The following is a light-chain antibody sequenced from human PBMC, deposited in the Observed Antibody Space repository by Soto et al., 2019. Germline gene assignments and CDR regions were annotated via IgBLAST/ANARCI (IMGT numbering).Light chain of an antibody. CDR3: SSYAGSNNLHVV. Sequence: QSALTQPPSASGSRGQSVTISCTGISSDVDDYKYVSWYLQHPGKAPKLIIYELSQRPSGVPDRFSGSKSGNAASLTVSGLQADDEADYYCSSYAGSNNLHVVFGGGTKLTVL. CDR1: SSDVDDYKY. J-gene: IGLJ2*01. V-gene: IGLV2-8*01. CDR2: ELS.